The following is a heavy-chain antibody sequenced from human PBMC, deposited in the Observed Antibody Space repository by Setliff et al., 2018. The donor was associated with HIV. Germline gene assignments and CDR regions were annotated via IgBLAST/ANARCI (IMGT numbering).Heavy chain of an antibody. J-gene: IGHJ3*02. D-gene: IGHD6-13*01. V-gene: IGHV1-8*02. Sequence: ASVEGPCKASGYTFTSYDINWVRQATGQGLEWMGWMNPNSGNTGYAQKFQGRVTMTRNTSISTAYMELSSLRSEDTAVYYCARSSWPDAFDIWGQGTMVTVSS. CDR3: ARSSWPDAFDI. CDR2: MNPNSGNT. CDR1: GYTFTSYD.